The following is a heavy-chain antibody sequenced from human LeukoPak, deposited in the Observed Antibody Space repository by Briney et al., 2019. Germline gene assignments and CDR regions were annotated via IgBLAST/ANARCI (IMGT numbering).Heavy chain of an antibody. CDR3: AKGRGYCSGGSCRAYYYYGMDV. D-gene: IGHD2-15*01. CDR2: ISYDGSNK. J-gene: IGHJ6*02. Sequence: GGSLRLSCTATGFTFSNFGMAWVRQAPGKGLEWVAVISYDGSNKYYADSVKGRFTISRDNSKNTLYLQMNSLRAEDTAVYYCAKGRGYCSGGSCRAYYYYGMDVWGQGTTVTVSS. CDR1: GFTFSNFG. V-gene: IGHV3-30*18.